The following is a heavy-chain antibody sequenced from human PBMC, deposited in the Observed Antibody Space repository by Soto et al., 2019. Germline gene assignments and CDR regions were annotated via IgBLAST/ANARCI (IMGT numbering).Heavy chain of an antibody. Sequence: ESGGGVVQPGRSLRLSCAASGFTFSSYAMHWVRQAPGKGLEWVAVISYDGSNKYYADSVKGRFTISRDNSKNTLYLQMNSLRAEDTAVYYCARASIRRQWLVPGIVDYWGQGTLVTVSS. J-gene: IGHJ4*02. CDR2: ISYDGSNK. V-gene: IGHV3-30-3*01. D-gene: IGHD6-19*01. CDR3: ARASIRRQWLVPGIVDY. CDR1: GFTFSSYA.